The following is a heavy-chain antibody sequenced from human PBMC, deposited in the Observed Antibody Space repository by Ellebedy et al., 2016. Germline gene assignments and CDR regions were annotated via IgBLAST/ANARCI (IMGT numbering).Heavy chain of an antibody. Sequence: GGSLRLXCAASGFTFSNAWMSWVRQAPGKGLEWVGRIKSKTDGGTTDNAAPVKGRFTISRDDSKNTLYLQMNSLKTEDTAVYYCTTDVLVPYFDYWGQGTLVTVSS. J-gene: IGHJ4*02. CDR2: IKSKTDGGTT. CDR1: GFTFSNAW. CDR3: TTDVLVPYFDY. V-gene: IGHV3-15*01. D-gene: IGHD2-8*02.